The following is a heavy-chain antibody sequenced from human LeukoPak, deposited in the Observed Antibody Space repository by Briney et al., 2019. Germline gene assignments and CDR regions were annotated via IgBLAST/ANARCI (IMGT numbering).Heavy chain of an antibody. CDR2: ISAYNGNT. V-gene: IGHV1-18*04. CDR3: ARDFWDIVVVPAAPGDY. D-gene: IGHD2-2*01. CDR1: GYTLTSYG. Sequence: ASVKVSCKASGYTLTSYGISWVRQAPGQGLEWMGWISAYNGNTNYAQKLQGRVTMTTDTSTSTAYMELRSLRSDDTAVYYCARDFWDIVVVPAAPGDYWGQGTLVTVSS. J-gene: IGHJ4*02.